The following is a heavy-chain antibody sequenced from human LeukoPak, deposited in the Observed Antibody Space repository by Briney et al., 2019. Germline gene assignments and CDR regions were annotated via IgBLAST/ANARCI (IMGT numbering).Heavy chain of an antibody. CDR1: GFTFSDYY. D-gene: IGHD3-10*01. CDR3: AREMSGSGSFAFDI. Sequence: GGSLRLSCAASGFTFSDYYMSWIRQAPGKGLEWVSSISSSSSYIYYADSVKGRFTISRDNAKNSLYLQMNSLRAEDTAVYYCAREMSGSGSFAFDIWGQGTMVTVSS. J-gene: IGHJ3*02. CDR2: ISSSSSYI. V-gene: IGHV3-11*06.